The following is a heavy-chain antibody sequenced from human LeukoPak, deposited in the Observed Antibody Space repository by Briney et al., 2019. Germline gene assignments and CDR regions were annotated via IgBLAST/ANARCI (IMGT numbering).Heavy chain of an antibody. CDR1: GYTFTSYD. CDR3: ARALGATHSLWY. Sequence: ASVTVSCKASGYTFTSYDINWVRQATGQGLEWMGWVNPNSGNTGYAQKFQGRVTMTRNTSISTAYMELSSLRSEDTAVYYCARALGATHSLWYWGQGTLVTVSS. CDR2: VNPNSGNT. V-gene: IGHV1-8*01. J-gene: IGHJ4*02. D-gene: IGHD1-26*01.